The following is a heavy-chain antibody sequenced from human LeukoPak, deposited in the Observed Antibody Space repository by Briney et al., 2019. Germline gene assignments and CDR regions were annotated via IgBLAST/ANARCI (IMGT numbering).Heavy chain of an antibody. V-gene: IGHV4-38-2*02. J-gene: IGHJ4*02. CDR1: GYSISRGYH. D-gene: IGHD1-14*01. CDR3: ARVNFNPDY. Sequence: SETLSLTCTVSGYSISRGYHWGWVRQPPGKGLEWIGSVHQSGSTYYNPSLKSRLTISEDTSKNQFSLKLDSVTAADTAVYYCARVNFNPDYWGQGTLVTVSS. CDR2: VHQSGST.